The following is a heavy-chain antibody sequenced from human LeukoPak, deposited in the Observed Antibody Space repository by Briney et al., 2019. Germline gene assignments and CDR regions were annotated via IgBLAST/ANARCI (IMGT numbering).Heavy chain of an antibody. CDR2: ISAYNGDT. J-gene: IGHJ1*01. CDR3: ARGITLDEREYFQH. D-gene: IGHD3-10*01. Sequence: GASVKVSCKASGYTFTSYGISWVRQAPGQGLEWMGWISAYNGDTNYAQKLQGRVTMTTDTSTSTAYMELRSLRSDDTAVYYCARGITLDEREYFQHWGQGTLVTVSS. CDR1: GYTFTSYG. V-gene: IGHV1-18*01.